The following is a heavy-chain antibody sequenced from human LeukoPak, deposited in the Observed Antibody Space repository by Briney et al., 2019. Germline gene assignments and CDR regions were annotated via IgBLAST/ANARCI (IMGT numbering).Heavy chain of an antibody. Sequence: SETLSLTCAVYGGSFSGYYWSWIRQPPGKGLEWIGEINHSGSTNYNPSLKSRVTISVDTSKNQFSLKLSSVTAADTAVYYCASVVAATVGYFDYWGQGTLVTVSS. CDR3: ASVVAATVGYFDY. D-gene: IGHD2-15*01. V-gene: IGHV4-34*01. CDR2: INHSGST. CDR1: GGSFSGYY. J-gene: IGHJ4*02.